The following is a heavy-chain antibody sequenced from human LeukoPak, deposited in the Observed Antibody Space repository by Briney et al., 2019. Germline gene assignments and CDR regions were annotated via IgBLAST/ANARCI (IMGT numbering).Heavy chain of an antibody. CDR3: ARDKGLKTIDY. J-gene: IGHJ4*02. Sequence: GRSLRLSCAASGFTFSTYGMHWVRQAPGKGLEWVAVIWYDGSKEYHADSVKGRFTLSKDNSKNTVYLQMNSLRAEDTAVYYCARDKGLKTIDYWGQGTLVTVSS. CDR2: IWYDGSKE. CDR1: GFTFSTYG. V-gene: IGHV3-33*01.